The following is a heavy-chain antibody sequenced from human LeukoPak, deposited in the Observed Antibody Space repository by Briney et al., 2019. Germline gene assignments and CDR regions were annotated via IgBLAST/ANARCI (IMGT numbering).Heavy chain of an antibody. CDR2: ISSSSSYI. CDR3: ARDYYGSGSYLY. D-gene: IGHD3-10*01. V-gene: IGHV3-21*01. J-gene: IGHJ4*02. CDR1: RFTFSSYS. Sequence: GGSLRLSCAASRFTFSSYSMNWVRQAPGKGLEWVSSISSSSSYIYYADSVKGRFTISRDNAKNSLYLQMNSLRAEDTAVYYCARDYYGSGSYLYWGQGTLVTVSS.